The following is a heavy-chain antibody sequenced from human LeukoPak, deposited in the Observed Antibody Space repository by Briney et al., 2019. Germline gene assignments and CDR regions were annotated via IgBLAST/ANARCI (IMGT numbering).Heavy chain of an antibody. CDR1: GGSISSYY. J-gene: IGHJ3*02. D-gene: IGHD3-10*01. CDR2: IYYTGST. V-gene: IGHV4-59*01. CDR3: ARGPRFDYPGTAFDI. Sequence: SETLSLTCTVSGGSISSYYWSWIRQPPAKGLEWIGYIYYTGSTNYNPSLKSRVTISVDTSKNQFSLKLSSVTAADTAVYYCARGPRFDYPGTAFDIWGQGTMVTVSS.